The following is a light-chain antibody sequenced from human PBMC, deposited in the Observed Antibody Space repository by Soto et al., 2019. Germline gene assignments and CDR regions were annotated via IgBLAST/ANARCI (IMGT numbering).Light chain of an antibody. CDR3: SPYAGSYNLAV. CDR2: EVT. J-gene: IGLJ1*01. V-gene: IGLV2-8*01. CDR1: SSDVGAYYS. Sequence: QSALTQPPSASGSPGQSVTISCTGTSSDVGAYYSVSWYQQHPGKAPKLMIYEVTKRPSGVPDRFSGSKSGSTASLTVSGLQAEDEADYYCSPYAGSYNLAVFGTGTKLTVL.